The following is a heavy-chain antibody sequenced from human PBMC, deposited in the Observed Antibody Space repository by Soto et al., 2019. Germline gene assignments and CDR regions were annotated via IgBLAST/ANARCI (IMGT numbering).Heavy chain of an antibody. J-gene: IGHJ3*02. Sequence: EVQLLESGGGLVQPGGSLRLSCAASGFTFSSYAMSWVRQAPGKGLEWVSAISGSGGSTYYADSVKGPFTISRDNSKNTLYLQMNSLRAEDTAVYYCAKCRGKQLVAFDIWGQGTMVTVSS. D-gene: IGHD6-6*01. CDR3: AKCRGKQLVAFDI. CDR2: ISGSGGST. CDR1: GFTFSSYA. V-gene: IGHV3-23*01.